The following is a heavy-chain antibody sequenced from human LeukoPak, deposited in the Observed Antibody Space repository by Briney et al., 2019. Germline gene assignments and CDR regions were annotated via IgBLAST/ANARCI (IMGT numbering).Heavy chain of an antibody. D-gene: IGHD6-19*01. Sequence: SETLSLTCTVSGGSISSSSYYWGWIRQPPGKGLEWIGSIYYSGSTYYNPSLKSRVTISVDTSKNQFSLKLSSVTAADTAVYYCARLGGIAVADDDPWGQGTLVTVSS. CDR3: ARLGGIAVADDDP. CDR1: GGSISSSSYY. J-gene: IGHJ5*02. V-gene: IGHV4-39*01. CDR2: IYYSGST.